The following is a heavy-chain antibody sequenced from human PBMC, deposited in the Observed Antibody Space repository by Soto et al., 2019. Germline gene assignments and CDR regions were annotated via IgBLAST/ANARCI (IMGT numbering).Heavy chain of an antibody. CDR3: ARLRGYSSGWYHYYYGMDV. Sequence: PGESLKISCKGSGYTFTNYWIGWVRQMPGKGLEWMGVIYPPDSDTRYSPSFQGQVTISADKSISTAYLQWSSLEASDTAMYYCARLRGYSSGWYHYYYGMDVWGQGTTVTVSS. D-gene: IGHD6-19*01. J-gene: IGHJ6*02. V-gene: IGHV5-51*01. CDR1: GYTFTNYW. CDR2: IYPPDSDT.